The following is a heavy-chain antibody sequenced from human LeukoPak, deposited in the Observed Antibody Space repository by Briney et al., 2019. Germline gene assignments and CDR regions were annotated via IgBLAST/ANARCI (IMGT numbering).Heavy chain of an antibody. CDR2: IYTSGST. V-gene: IGHV4-4*09. CDR1: GDSISSYY. D-gene: IGHD3-10*01. J-gene: IGHJ5*02. CDR3: ARRVRGYSDP. Sequence: SETLSLTCTVSGDSISSYYWSWIRQPPGKGLEWIGYIYTSGSTNYNPSLKSRVTISVDTSKNQFSLKLSSVTAADTAVYYCARRVRGYSDPWGQGTLVTVSS.